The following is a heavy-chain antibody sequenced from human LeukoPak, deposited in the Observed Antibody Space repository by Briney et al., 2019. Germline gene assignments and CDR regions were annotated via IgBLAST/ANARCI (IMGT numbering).Heavy chain of an antibody. V-gene: IGHV3-33*01. CDR2: IWYDGSNK. Sequence: GRSLRLSCAASGFTFSSYGMHWVRQAPGKGLEWVAVIWYDGSNKYYADPVKGRFTISRDNSKNTLYLQMNSLRAEDTAVYYCAREDSSSWQLDYWGQGTLVTVSS. CDR3: AREDSSSWQLDY. D-gene: IGHD6-13*01. CDR1: GFTFSSYG. J-gene: IGHJ4*02.